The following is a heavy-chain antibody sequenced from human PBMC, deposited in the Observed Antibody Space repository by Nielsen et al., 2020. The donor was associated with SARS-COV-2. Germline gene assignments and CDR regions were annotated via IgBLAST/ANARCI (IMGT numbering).Heavy chain of an antibody. Sequence: SVKVSCKASGGTFSSYAISWVRQAPGQGLEWMGGIIPIFGTANYAQKFQGRVTITADKSTSTAYMELSSLRSEDTAVYYRARILRTEFLTHLDYWGQGTLVTVSS. V-gene: IGHV1-69*06. J-gene: IGHJ4*02. D-gene: IGHD3-10*01. CDR1: GGTFSSYA. CDR3: ARILRTEFLTHLDY. CDR2: IIPIFGTA.